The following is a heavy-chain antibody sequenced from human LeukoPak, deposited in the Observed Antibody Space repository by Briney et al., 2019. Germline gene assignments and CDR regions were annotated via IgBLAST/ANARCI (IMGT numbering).Heavy chain of an antibody. V-gene: IGHV4-34*01. Sequence: SETLSLTCAVYGGSFSGCYWSWIRQPPGKGLEWIGEINHSGSTNYNPSLKSRVTISVDTSKNQFSLKLSSVTAADTAVYYCARGIPGGLVWYFDLWGRGTLVTVSS. D-gene: IGHD2-2*02. J-gene: IGHJ2*01. CDR1: GGSFSGCY. CDR2: INHSGST. CDR3: ARGIPGGLVWYFDL.